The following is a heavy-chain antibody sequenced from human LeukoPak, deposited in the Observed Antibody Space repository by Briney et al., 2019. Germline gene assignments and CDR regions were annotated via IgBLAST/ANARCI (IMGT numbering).Heavy chain of an antibody. D-gene: IGHD1-1*01. CDR1: GCTFSDYD. CDR2: IGTAGDN. Sequence: GGSLTLSCPASGCTFSDYDMHGVGQATGKDLDGVSAIGTAGDNSYTGSVKGRFAISRENAKNSLYLQMNSLRAGDTAVYYCARVAKERVGGVYYFDYWGQGTLVTVSS. V-gene: IGHV3-13*01. CDR3: ARVAKERVGGVYYFDY. J-gene: IGHJ4*02.